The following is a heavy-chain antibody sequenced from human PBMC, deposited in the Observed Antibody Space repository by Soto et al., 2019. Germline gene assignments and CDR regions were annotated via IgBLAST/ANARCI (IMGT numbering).Heavy chain of an antibody. J-gene: IGHJ4*02. CDR2: ISSASNDI. Sequence: EVQLVESGGGLVKPGESLTLSCTASGFTFSRYSMTWVRQAPGKGLEWVASISSASNDITYADSVKGRFIISRDNAENSLYLQMNSLRPEDTALYYCARVAYWGQGTLVTVSS. CDR3: ARVAY. CDR1: GFTFSRYS. V-gene: IGHV3-21*01.